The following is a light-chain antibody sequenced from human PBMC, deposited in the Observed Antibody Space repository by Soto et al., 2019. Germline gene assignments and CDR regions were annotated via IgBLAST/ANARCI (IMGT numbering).Light chain of an antibody. Sequence: QSALTQPPSASGSPGQSVTISCTGTSSDVGGYNYVSWYQHHPGKAPKLMIYEVSKRPSGVPDRFSGSKSGNTASLTVSGLQADDEADYYCSSYAGSNNFVVFGGGTKITDL. CDR2: EVS. CDR3: SSYAGSNNFVV. J-gene: IGLJ2*01. V-gene: IGLV2-8*01. CDR1: SSDVGGYNY.